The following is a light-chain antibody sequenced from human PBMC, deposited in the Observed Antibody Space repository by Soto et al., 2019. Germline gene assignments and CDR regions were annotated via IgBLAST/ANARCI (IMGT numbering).Light chain of an antibody. J-gene: IGKJ1*01. Sequence: EIVMTQSPATLSVSPGERATLSCRASQSVSSNLAWYQQKPGQAPRLLIYGASTRATGIPARFSGSGSGTEFTLTISSLQSEDLAGEYCQQYNNWPPWTGGQGTKVESK. CDR3: QQYNNWPPWT. CDR2: GAS. CDR1: QSVSSN. V-gene: IGKV3-15*01.